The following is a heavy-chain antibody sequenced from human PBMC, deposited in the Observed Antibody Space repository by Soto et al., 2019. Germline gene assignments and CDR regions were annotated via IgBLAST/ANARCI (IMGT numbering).Heavy chain of an antibody. CDR1: GYTFTSYD. CDR2: MNPNSGNT. V-gene: IGHV1-8*01. CDR3: ARNLVDTAMAHFDY. Sequence: ASVKVSCKASGYTFTSYDINWVRQATGQGREWMGWMNPNSGNTDYAQKFQGRVTMTRNTSISTAYMELSSLRSEDTAVYYCARNLVDTAMAHFDYWGQGTLVTSPQ. J-gene: IGHJ4*02. D-gene: IGHD5-18*01.